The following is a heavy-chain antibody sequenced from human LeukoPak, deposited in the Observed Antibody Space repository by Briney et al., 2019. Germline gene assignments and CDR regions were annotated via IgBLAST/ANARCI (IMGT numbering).Heavy chain of an antibody. J-gene: IGHJ4*02. CDR3: AKTSRLRAAGTWREIDY. CDR2: ISYDGSNK. D-gene: IGHD6-13*01. CDR1: GFTFSSYG. V-gene: IGHV3-30*18. Sequence: PGGSLRLSCAASGFTFSSYGMQWVRQAPGKGLEWVAVISYDGSNKYYADSVKGRFTISRDNSKNTLYLQMNSLRAEDTAVYYCAKTSRLRAAGTWREIDYWGQGTLVTASS.